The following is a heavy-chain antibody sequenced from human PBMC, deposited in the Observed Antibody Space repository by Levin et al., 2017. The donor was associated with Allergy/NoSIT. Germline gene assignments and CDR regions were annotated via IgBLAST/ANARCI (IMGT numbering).Heavy chain of an antibody. CDR3: AKDSGLATITWYFDL. V-gene: IGHV3-23*01. CDR1: GFTFSNYA. Sequence: ASVKVSCAASGFTFSNYAMSWVRQAPGKGLEWVSAISGSGGTTYYADSVKGRFTISRDNSKTTLYLQMNSLRAEDTAVYYCAKDSGLATITWYFDLWGRGTLVTVSS. CDR2: ISGSGGTT. J-gene: IGHJ2*01. D-gene: IGHD5-12*01.